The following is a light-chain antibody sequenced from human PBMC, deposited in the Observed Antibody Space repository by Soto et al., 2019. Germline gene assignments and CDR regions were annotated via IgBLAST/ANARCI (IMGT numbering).Light chain of an antibody. Sequence: QSALTQPASVSGSPGQSITISCAGTSSDVGGYNYVSWYQHHPGKAPKLMIYDVSNRPSGVSNRFSGSKSGNTASLTISGHEAEEAADYCCYSYTSSSTDVFGTGTKVTVL. CDR3: YSYTSSSTDV. CDR1: SSDVGGYNY. V-gene: IGLV2-14*03. J-gene: IGLJ1*01. CDR2: DVS.